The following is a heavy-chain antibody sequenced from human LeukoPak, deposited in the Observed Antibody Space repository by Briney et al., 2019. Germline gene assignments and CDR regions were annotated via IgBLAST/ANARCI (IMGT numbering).Heavy chain of an antibody. J-gene: IGHJ4*02. CDR3: AKRYCSGGICYSFFDY. CDR1: GFTFSSLW. V-gene: IGHV3-7*05. CDR2: IKEDGGGK. Sequence: GGSLRLSCAASGFTFSSLWMSWVRQAPGKGLEWVANIKEDGGGKYYVDSLKGRFTVSRDNARNSLYLQMNSLRAEDTAVYYCAKRYCSGGICYSFFDYWGQGTLVTVSS. D-gene: IGHD2-15*01.